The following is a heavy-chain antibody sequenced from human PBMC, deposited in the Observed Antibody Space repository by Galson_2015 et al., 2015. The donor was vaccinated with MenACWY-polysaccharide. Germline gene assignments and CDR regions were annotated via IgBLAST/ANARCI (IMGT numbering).Heavy chain of an antibody. CDR2: IKQDGSEK. J-gene: IGHJ6*02. CDR1: GFTVSSNY. CDR3: AREDSSSSAYYYYGMDV. V-gene: IGHV3-7*01. D-gene: IGHD6-6*01. Sequence: SLRLSCAASGFTVSSNYMSWVRQAPGKGLEWVANIKQDGSEKYYVDSVKGRFTISRDNAKNSLYLQMNSLRAEDTAVYYCAREDSSSSAYYYYGMDVWGQGTTVTVSS.